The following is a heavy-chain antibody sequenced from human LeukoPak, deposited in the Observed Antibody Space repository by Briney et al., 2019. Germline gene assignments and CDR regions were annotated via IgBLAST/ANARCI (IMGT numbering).Heavy chain of an antibody. D-gene: IGHD4-17*01. V-gene: IGHV3-20*04. CDR3: AREGLRECYYYYMDV. J-gene: IGHJ6*03. CDR1: GFTFDDYG. CDR2: INWNGGST. Sequence: SGGSLRLSCAASGFTFDDYGMSWVRQAPGKGLEWVSGINWNGGSTGYADSVKGRFTISRDNAKNSLYLQMNSLRAEDTALYYCAREGLRECYYYYMDVWGKGTTVTVSS.